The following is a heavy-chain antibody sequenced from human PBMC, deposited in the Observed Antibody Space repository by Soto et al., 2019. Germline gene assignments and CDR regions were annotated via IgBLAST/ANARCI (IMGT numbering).Heavy chain of an antibody. V-gene: IGHV4-39*01. J-gene: IGHJ5*02. D-gene: IGHD2-21*02. Sequence: SETLSITCSVSGGSISGSSYFWGLTRQPQEKGLEWIGSIYYSGSTYYNPSLKSRVTVSVDTSKIQFSLKLSSVTAADTAVYYCARHPSDFWFGPWGQGILVTVSS. CDR3: ARHPSDFWFGP. CDR1: GGSISGSSYF. CDR2: IYYSGST.